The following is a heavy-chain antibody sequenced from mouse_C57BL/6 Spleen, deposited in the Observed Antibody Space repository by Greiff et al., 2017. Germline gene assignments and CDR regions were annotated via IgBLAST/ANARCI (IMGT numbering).Heavy chain of an antibody. Sequence: QVQLQQSGAELMKPGASVKLSCKATGYTFTGYWIEWVKQRPGHGLEWIGEILPGSGSTNYNEKFKGKATFTADTSSNTAYMQLSSLTTEDSAIXYCAQIYYYGSSPWDYAMDYWGQGTSVTVSS. CDR3: AQIYYYGSSPWDYAMDY. J-gene: IGHJ4*01. V-gene: IGHV1-9*01. D-gene: IGHD1-1*01. CDR1: GYTFTGYW. CDR2: ILPGSGST.